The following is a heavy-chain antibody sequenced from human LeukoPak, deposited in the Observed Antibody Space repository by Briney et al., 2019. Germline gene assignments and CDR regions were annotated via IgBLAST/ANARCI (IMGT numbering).Heavy chain of an antibody. Sequence: SETLSLTCTVSGGSISSSSYYWGWIRQPPGKGLEWIGSIYYSGSTYYNPSLNSRVTISVDTSKNQFSLKLSSVTAADTAVYYCAREAYCGGDCYSSSPWFDYWGQGTLVTVSS. J-gene: IGHJ4*02. V-gene: IGHV4-39*01. D-gene: IGHD2-21*01. CDR1: GGSISSSSYY. CDR2: IYYSGST. CDR3: AREAYCGGDCYSSSPWFDY.